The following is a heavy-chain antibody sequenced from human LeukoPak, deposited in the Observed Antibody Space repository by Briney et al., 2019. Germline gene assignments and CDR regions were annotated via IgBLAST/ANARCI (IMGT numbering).Heavy chain of an antibody. Sequence: GGSLRLSCAASGFTFSSYAMHWVRQAPGKGLEWVAVISYDGSNKYYADSVKGRFTISRDNSKNTLYLQMNSLRAEDTAVYYCARDVDSSGYNWFDPWGQGTLVTVSS. CDR1: GFTFSSYA. D-gene: IGHD3-22*01. CDR2: ISYDGSNK. J-gene: IGHJ5*02. CDR3: ARDVDSSGYNWFDP. V-gene: IGHV3-30-3*01.